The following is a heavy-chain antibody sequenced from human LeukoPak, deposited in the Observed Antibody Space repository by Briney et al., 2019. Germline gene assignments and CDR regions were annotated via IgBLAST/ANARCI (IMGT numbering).Heavy chain of an antibody. V-gene: IGHV4-38-2*02. CDR1: GDSISSGYY. J-gene: IGHJ4*02. D-gene: IGHD7-27*01. CDR2: IYHSGTT. Sequence: SETLSLTCTVSGDSISSGYYWGWIRQPPGKGLEWIGSIYHSGTTYYNPSLKSRVTISVDKSKNQFSLKLSSVTAADTAVYYCARRTHSLKLGSIDYWGQGTLVTVSS. CDR3: ARRTHSLKLGSIDY.